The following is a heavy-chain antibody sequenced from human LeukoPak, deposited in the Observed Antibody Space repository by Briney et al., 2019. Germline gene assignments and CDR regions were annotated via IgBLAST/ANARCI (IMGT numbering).Heavy chain of an antibody. CDR2: IKQDGGEK. CDR1: GITFSRYW. D-gene: IGHD3-3*01. V-gene: IGHV3-7*03. J-gene: IGHJ6*02. CDR3: ARGSRFLEWLPFYYYYYGMDV. Sequence: GGSLRLSCVDSGITFSRYWMSWVRQAPGKGLEWVANIKQDGGEKYYVDSVKGRFTISRDNAKNSLYLQMNSLRVEDTAVYYCARGSRFLEWLPFYYYYYGMDVWGQGTTVTVSS.